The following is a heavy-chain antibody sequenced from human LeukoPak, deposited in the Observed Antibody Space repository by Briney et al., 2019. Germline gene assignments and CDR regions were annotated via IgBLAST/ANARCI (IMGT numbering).Heavy chain of an antibody. D-gene: IGHD6-13*01. V-gene: IGHV3-48*03. Sequence: GGSLRLSCAASGFTLSSYEMNWVRLAPGKGLEWISYISRTGNSIYYADSVKGRFTISRDSAKNSPYLQMNSLRAEDTAVYYCARGPYSSNWYVDYWGQGTLVTVAS. CDR3: ARGPYSSNWYVDY. CDR1: GFTLSSYE. J-gene: IGHJ4*02. CDR2: ISRTGNSI.